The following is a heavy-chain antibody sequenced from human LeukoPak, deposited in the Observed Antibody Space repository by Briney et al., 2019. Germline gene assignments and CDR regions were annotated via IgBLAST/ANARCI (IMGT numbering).Heavy chain of an antibody. CDR3: ARDDYYDSSGYRYYYYYYGMDV. CDR2: ISYDGSNK. D-gene: IGHD3-22*01. Sequence: PGGSLRLSCAASGFTFSSYATHWVRQAPGKGLEWVAVISYDGSNKYYADSVKGRFTISRDNSKNTLYLQMNSLRAEDTAVYYCARDDYYDSSGYRYYYYYYGMDVWGQGTTVTVSS. V-gene: IGHV3-30-3*01. CDR1: GFTFSSYA. J-gene: IGHJ6*02.